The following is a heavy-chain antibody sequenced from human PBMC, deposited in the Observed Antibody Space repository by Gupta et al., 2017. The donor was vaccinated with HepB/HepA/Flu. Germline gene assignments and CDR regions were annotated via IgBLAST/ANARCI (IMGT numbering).Heavy chain of an antibody. Sequence: EVQLVQSGAEVKKPGESLTISCKGSGYSFTSYWISWVRQMPGKGPEWLGIICPGDSDTSYGPSFQGQVIISADKSISTAYLKWSSLKASDTVMYYCARHSMSLGCDYWGQGTLVTVSS. J-gene: IGHJ4*02. V-gene: IGHV5-51*01. CDR1: GYSFTSYW. CDR3: ARHSMSLGCDY. CDR2: ICPGDSDT. D-gene: IGHD7-27*01.